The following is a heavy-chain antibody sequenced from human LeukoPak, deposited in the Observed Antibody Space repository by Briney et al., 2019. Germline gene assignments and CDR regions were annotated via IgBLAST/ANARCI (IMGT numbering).Heavy chain of an antibody. CDR2: ISGSGGST. CDR1: GFTFSSYW. CDR3: AKDHSYDFWSGYSNDAFDI. J-gene: IGHJ3*02. Sequence: GGSLRLSCAASGFTFSSYWMSWVRQAPGKGLEWVSAISGSGGSTYYADSVKGRFTISRDNSKNTLYLRMNSLRAEDTAVCYCAKDHSYDFWSGYSNDAFDIWGQGTMVTVSS. V-gene: IGHV3-23*01. D-gene: IGHD3-3*01.